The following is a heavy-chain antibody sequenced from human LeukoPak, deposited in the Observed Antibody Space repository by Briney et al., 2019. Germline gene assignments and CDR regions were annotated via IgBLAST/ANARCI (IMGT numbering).Heavy chain of an antibody. Sequence: PSQTLSLTCTVSGGSISSGSYYWSWIRQPPGKGLEWIGSIYHSGSTYYNPSLKSRVTISVDTSKNQFSLKLSSVTAADTAVYYCARDRSYYDSSGYYYGGDFDYWGQGTLVTVSS. CDR2: IYHSGST. V-gene: IGHV4-39*07. D-gene: IGHD3-22*01. CDR1: GGSISSGSYY. CDR3: ARDRSYYDSSGYYYGGDFDY. J-gene: IGHJ4*02.